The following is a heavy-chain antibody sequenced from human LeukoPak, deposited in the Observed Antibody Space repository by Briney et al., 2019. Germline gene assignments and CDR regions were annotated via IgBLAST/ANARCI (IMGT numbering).Heavy chain of an antibody. D-gene: IGHD1-26*01. Sequence: ASVKVSCKASGFTFTSSAVQWVRQARGQRLERIGWIVVGSGNTNYAQKFQERVTITRDMSTSTAYMELSSLRSEDTAVYYCAAVMSYSGSLFYFDYWGQGTLVTVSS. CDR2: IVVGSGNT. V-gene: IGHV1-58*01. CDR3: AAVMSYSGSLFYFDY. J-gene: IGHJ4*02. CDR1: GFTFTSSA.